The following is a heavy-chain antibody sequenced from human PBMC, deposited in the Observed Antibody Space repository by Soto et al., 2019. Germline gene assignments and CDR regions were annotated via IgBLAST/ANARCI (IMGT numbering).Heavy chain of an antibody. Sequence: QVQLVQSGAEVKKPGSSVKVSCKASGGTFSSYAISWVRQAPGQGLEWMGGIIPIFGTANYAQKFQGRVTITADESTSTAYMELSSLRSEDTAVYYCAGVYGDYPHYYYYGMDVWGQGTTVTVSS. J-gene: IGHJ6*02. CDR3: AGVYGDYPHYYYYGMDV. V-gene: IGHV1-69*01. CDR2: IIPIFGTA. D-gene: IGHD4-17*01. CDR1: GGTFSSYA.